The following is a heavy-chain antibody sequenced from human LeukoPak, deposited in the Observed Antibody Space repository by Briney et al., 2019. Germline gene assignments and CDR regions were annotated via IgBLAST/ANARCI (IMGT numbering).Heavy chain of an antibody. CDR3: AKAVGSSGYFSRDAFDI. J-gene: IGHJ3*02. Sequence: GGSLRLSYAPSGFTFSSYAMSWVRQAPGKGLEWVAVISGGGSGTYYADSVRGRFTISRDNSKNTVYLQMNSLRAEDTAIFYCAKAVGSSGYFSRDAFDIWGQGTMVTVSS. D-gene: IGHD3-22*01. CDR1: GFTFSSYA. CDR2: ISGGGSGT. V-gene: IGHV3-23*01.